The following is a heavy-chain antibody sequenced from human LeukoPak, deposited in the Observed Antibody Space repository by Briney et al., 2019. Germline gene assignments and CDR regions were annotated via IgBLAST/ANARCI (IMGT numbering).Heavy chain of an antibody. CDR2: IYYSGST. CDR1: GGSISSYY. J-gene: IGHJ3*02. V-gene: IGHV4-59*08. Sequence: SETLSLTCTVSGGSISSYYWSWIRQPPGKGLEWIGYIYYSGSTNYNPSLKTRVTISVDTSKNQFSLKLSSVTAADTAVYYCARQTGPAAQLWSSPDAFDIWGQGTMVTVSS. CDR3: ARQTGPAAQLWSSPDAFDI. D-gene: IGHD5-18*01.